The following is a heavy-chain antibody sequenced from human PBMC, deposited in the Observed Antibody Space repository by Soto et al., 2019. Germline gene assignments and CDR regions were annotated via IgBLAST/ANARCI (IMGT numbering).Heavy chain of an antibody. CDR2: ISWHSGTI. V-gene: IGHV3-9*01. D-gene: IGHD4-4*01. Sequence: ESGGGLVQTGRSLRLSCAASGFSFRNYGMHWVRRVPGKGLEWVSGISWHSGTIGYADSVRGRFTISRDNAKNSLYLQMNSLRPEDTALYYCVKEKLYSNYEYYFDSWGQGTLVTVSS. CDR3: VKEKLYSNYEYYFDS. CDR1: GFSFRNYG. J-gene: IGHJ4*02.